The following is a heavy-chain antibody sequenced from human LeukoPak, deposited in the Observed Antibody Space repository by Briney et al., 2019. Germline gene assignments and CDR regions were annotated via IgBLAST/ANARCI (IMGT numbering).Heavy chain of an antibody. J-gene: IGHJ5*02. CDR3: VKDPRAYIVVVVAAKGGWFDP. CDR2: ISYDGSNK. V-gene: IGHV3-30*18. Sequence: GRSLRLSCAASGFTFSSYGMHWVRQAPGKGLEWVAVISYDGSNKYYADSVKGRFTISRDNSKNTLYLQMNSLRAEDTAVYYCVKDPRAYIVVVVAAKGGWFDPWGQGTLVTVSS. CDR1: GFTFSSYG. D-gene: IGHD2-15*01.